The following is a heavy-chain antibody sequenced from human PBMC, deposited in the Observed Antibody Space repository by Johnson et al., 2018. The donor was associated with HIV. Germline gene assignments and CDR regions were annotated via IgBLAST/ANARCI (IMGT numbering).Heavy chain of an antibody. CDR3: ARDHSGYDSVTAAFDI. Sequence: QVQLVESGGGVVQPGRSLRLSCAASGFTFSSFAIHWVRQAPGKGLEWVAVISYDGSDKYYADSVKGRFTISRDNSKNTRYLEMNSLRAEDTAVYYCARDHSGYDSVTAAFDIWGQGTMVTVSS. CDR2: ISYDGSDK. CDR1: GFTFSSFA. V-gene: IGHV3-30-3*01. D-gene: IGHD5-12*01. J-gene: IGHJ3*02.